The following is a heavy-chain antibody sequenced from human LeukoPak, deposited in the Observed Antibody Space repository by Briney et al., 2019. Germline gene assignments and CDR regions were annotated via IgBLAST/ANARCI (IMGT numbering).Heavy chain of an antibody. CDR3: ARASHLYGSGSYYRQVWFDY. Sequence: KASETLSLTCAVYGGSFSGYYWSWIRQPPGKGLEWIGEINHSGSTNYNPSLKSRVTISVDTSKNQFSLKLSSVTAADTAVYYCARASHLYGSGSYYRQVWFDYWGQGTLVTVFS. V-gene: IGHV4-34*01. CDR1: GGSFSGYY. CDR2: INHSGST. D-gene: IGHD3-10*01. J-gene: IGHJ4*02.